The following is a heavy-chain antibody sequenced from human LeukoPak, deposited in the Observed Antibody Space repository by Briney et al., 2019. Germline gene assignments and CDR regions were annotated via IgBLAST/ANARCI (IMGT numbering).Heavy chain of an antibody. CDR2: INSDGSWT. V-gene: IGHV3-74*01. J-gene: IGHJ4*02. D-gene: IGHD2/OR15-2a*01. CDR1: GNYL. Sequence: GGSLRLSCAASGNYLMHWVRQAPGKGLVWVSHINSDGSWTSYADSVKGRFTISKDNAKNTVYLQMNNLRAEDTAVYYCVSFYEAYWGRGTLVTVSS. CDR3: VSFYEAY.